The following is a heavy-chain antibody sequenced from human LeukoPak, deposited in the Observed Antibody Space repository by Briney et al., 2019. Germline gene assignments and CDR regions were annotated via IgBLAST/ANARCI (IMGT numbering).Heavy chain of an antibody. CDR1: GYTFTSYG. CDR2: ISGYNGNT. V-gene: IGHV1-18*01. CDR3: ARDNEYYYGSGSYYH. D-gene: IGHD3-10*01. Sequence: ASVKVSCKACGYTFTSYGINWVRQAPGQGLEWMGWISGYNGNTNYAQKLQGRVTMTTDTSTSTAYMELRSLRSDDTAVYYCARDNEYYYGSGSYYHWGQGTLVTVSS. J-gene: IGHJ4*02.